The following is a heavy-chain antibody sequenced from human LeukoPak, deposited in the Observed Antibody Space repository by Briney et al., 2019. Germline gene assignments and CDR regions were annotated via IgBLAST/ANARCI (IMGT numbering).Heavy chain of an antibody. CDR1: GYTFTSYG. V-gene: IGHV1-18*01. CDR3: ASPGYSGSCLSAQRAEYFQH. D-gene: IGHD1-26*01. J-gene: IGHJ1*01. CDR2: ISAYNGNT. Sequence: ASVKVSCKASGYTFTSYGISWVRQAPGQGLEWMGWISAYNGNTNYAQKLQGRVTMTTDTSTSTAYMELRSLRSDDTAVYYCASPGYSGSCLSAQRAEYFQHWGQGTLVTVSS.